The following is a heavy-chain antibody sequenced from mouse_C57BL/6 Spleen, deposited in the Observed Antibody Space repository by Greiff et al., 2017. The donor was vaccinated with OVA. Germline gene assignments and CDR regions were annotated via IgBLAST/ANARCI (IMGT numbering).Heavy chain of an antibody. V-gene: IGHV14-4*01. CDR1: GFNIKDDY. CDR2: IDPENGDP. D-gene: IGHD1-1*01. CDR3: TTDDGSSYWYFDV. Sequence: VQLKQSGAELVRPGASVKLSCTASGFNIKDDYMHWVKQRPEQGLEWIGWIDPENGDPESASKFQGKATITADTSSNTAYLQLSSPTSEDTAVYYCTTDDGSSYWYFDVWGTGTTVTVSS. J-gene: IGHJ1*03.